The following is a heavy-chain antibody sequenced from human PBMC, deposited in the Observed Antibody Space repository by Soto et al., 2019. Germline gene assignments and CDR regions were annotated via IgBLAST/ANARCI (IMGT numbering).Heavy chain of an antibody. Sequence: EVQLLESGGGLVQPGGSLRLSCAASGFTFSSYAMSWVRQAPGKGLEWVSAISGSGGSTYYADSVKGRFTISRDNSKNTLYLQMNSLRAEDTAVYYCAKDRTKPDRFYYYYYYYMDVWGKGTTVTVSS. V-gene: IGHV3-23*01. CDR2: ISGSGGST. CDR3: AKDRTKPDRFYYYYYYYMDV. D-gene: IGHD2-8*01. CDR1: GFTFSSYA. J-gene: IGHJ6*03.